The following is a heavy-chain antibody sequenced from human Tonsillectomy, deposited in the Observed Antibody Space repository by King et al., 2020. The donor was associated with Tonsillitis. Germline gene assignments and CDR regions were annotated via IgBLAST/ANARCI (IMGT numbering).Heavy chain of an antibody. Sequence: QLQESGPGLVKPSETLSLTCTVSGGSISSYYWSWIRQPPGKGLEWIGYIYYSGSTNYNPSLKSRVTISVDTSKNQFSLKLSSVTAADTAVYYCAREGTYYDFWSGYYRHYFDYWGQGTLVTVSS. V-gene: IGHV4-59*01. J-gene: IGHJ4*02. CDR3: AREGTYYDFWSGYYRHYFDY. CDR1: GGSISSYY. D-gene: IGHD3-3*01. CDR2: IYYSGST.